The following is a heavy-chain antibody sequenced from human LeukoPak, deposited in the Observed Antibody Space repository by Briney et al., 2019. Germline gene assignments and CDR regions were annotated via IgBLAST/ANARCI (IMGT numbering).Heavy chain of an antibody. CDR2: ISSSGSTI. J-gene: IGHJ6*02. CDR3: AKGGGYDDYYYYGMDV. D-gene: IGHD5-12*01. CDR1: GFTFSDYY. Sequence: GGSLRLSCAASGFTFSDYYMSWIRQAPGKGLEWVSYISSSGSTIYYADSVKGRFTISRDNAKNSLYLQMNSLRAEDTAVYYCAKGGGYDDYYYYGMDVWGQGTTVTVSS. V-gene: IGHV3-11*01.